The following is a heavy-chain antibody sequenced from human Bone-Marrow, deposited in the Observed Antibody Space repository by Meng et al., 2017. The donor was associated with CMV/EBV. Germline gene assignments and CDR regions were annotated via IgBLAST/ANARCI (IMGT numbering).Heavy chain of an antibody. D-gene: IGHD1-26*01. CDR2: IYSGAST. V-gene: IGHV3-53*01. J-gene: IGHJ4*02. CDR1: GFTVSKNY. CDR3: AKAMAWELRGSFDY. Sequence: GESLKISCAASGFTVSKNYMSWVRQAPGKGLEWVSVIYSGASTYYADSVKGRFTISSDNSKNTLYLQMNNLRAEDTAVYYCAKAMAWELRGSFDYWGQGTLVTVSS.